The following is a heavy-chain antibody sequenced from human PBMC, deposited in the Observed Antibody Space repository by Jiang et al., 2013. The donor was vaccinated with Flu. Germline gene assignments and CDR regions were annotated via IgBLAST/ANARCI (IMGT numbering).Heavy chain of an antibody. CDR1: GFSLSTSGVG. Sequence: KPTQTLTLTCTFSGFSLSTSGVGVGWIRQPPGKALEWLALIDWDDDKYYSTSLKTRLTISKDTSKNQVVLTMTNMDPVDTATYYCARVMTTVTFDAFDIWGQGTMVTVSS. V-gene: IGHV2-70*01. CDR3: ARVMTTVTFDAFDI. D-gene: IGHD4-17*01. J-gene: IGHJ3*02. CDR2: IDWDDDK.